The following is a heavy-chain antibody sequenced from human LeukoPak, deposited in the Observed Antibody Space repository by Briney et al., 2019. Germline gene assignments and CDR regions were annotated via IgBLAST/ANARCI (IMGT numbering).Heavy chain of an antibody. J-gene: IGHJ6*02. D-gene: IGHD6-25*01. CDR2: ISPSGLST. Sequence: GGSLRLSCAASGFTFSSYAMSWVRQAPGKGLEWVSTISPSGLSTYYADSVKGRFTISRDNTKNSLYLQMNSLRAEDTAVYYCGRQYYYAVDVWGQGTTVTVSS. V-gene: IGHV3-23*01. CDR3: GRQYYYAVDV. CDR1: GFTFSSYA.